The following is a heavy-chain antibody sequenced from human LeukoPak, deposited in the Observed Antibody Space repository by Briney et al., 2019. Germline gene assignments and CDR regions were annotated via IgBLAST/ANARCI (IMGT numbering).Heavy chain of an antibody. CDR1: GGTFSSYA. J-gene: IGHJ4*02. Sequence: ASVEVSCKASGGTFSSYAISWVRQAPGQGLEWMGWMNPNSGNTGYAQKFQGRVTMTRNTSISTAYMELSSLRSEDTAVYYCARGGRLWAAAPAYWGQGTLVTVSS. D-gene: IGHD6-13*01. CDR3: ARGGRLWAAAPAY. V-gene: IGHV1-8*02. CDR2: MNPNSGNT.